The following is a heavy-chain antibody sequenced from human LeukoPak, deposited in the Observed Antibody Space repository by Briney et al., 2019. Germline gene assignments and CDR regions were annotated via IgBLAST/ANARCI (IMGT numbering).Heavy chain of an antibody. D-gene: IGHD6-6*01. V-gene: IGHV3-21*01. CDR1: GFTFSSYS. Sequence: GGSLRLSCAASGFTFSSYSMNWVRQAPGKGLEWVSSISSSSSYIYYADSVKGRFTISRDNAKNSLYLQMNSLRAEDTAVYYCARDILEWSSSSPFDYWGQGTLVTVSS. J-gene: IGHJ4*02. CDR3: ARDILEWSSSSPFDY. CDR2: ISSSSSYI.